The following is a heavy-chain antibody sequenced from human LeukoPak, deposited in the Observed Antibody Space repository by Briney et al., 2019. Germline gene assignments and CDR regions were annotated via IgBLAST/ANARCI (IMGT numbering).Heavy chain of an antibody. CDR3: AREVMDNLRFDY. CDR1: GYTFTSYY. Sequence: GASVKVSCKASGYTFTSYYMHWVRQAPGQGLEWMGIINPSGGDTSYAQKFQGRLTMARDTPTNTVYMELTSLRSEDTAVYYCAREVMDNLRFDYWGQGTLVTVSS. V-gene: IGHV1-46*01. CDR2: INPSGGDT. D-gene: IGHD1-14*01. J-gene: IGHJ4*02.